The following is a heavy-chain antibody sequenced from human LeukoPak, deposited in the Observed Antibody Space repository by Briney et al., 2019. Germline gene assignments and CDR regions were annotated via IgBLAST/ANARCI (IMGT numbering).Heavy chain of an antibody. D-gene: IGHD2-2*01. CDR2: IGSTGTSM. Sequence: GGSLRLSCAASGFTFSSYEMIWVRQATGRGLEWLSYIGSTGTSMYYADSVKGRFTISRDNAKNSLYLQMNSLRAEDTAVYYSARVCSSTTCPGNYWGQGTLVTVSS. CDR1: GFTFSSYE. V-gene: IGHV3-48*03. CDR3: ARVCSSTTCPGNY. J-gene: IGHJ4*02.